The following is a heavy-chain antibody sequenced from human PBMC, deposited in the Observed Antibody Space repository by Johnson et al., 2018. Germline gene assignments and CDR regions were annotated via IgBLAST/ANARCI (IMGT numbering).Heavy chain of an antibody. CDR3: AKDRGSAGGFAFDI. J-gene: IGHJ3*02. Sequence: VQLVESWGGLVQPGGSLRLFCAASRFTFSRYAMNWVRQAPGKGLEWVSGISGSGAFTYYADSVKGRFTISRDNSKNTLYLQMNSLRAEDTAVYYCAKDRGSAGGFAFDIWGQGTMVTVSS. D-gene: IGHD6-13*01. CDR1: RFTFSRYA. CDR2: ISGSGAFT. V-gene: IGHV3-23*04.